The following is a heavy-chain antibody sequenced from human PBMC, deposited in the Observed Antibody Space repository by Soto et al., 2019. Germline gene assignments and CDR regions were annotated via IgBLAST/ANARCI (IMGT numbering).Heavy chain of an antibody. V-gene: IGHV1-18*01. D-gene: IGHD2-15*01. CDR2: INSFSGDT. CDR1: GYTFTHYG. J-gene: IGHJ2*01. Sequence: QVQLVQSGAEVKKPGASVKVSCKASGYTFTHYGITWVRQAPGQGLEWMGWINSFSGDTNYPQKLQGRLTMTTDTSTDTVYMELRNLRSDDTAVYYCAIGLHSGGKYWYFDIWGRGTLVTVSS. CDR3: AIGLHSGGKYWYFDI.